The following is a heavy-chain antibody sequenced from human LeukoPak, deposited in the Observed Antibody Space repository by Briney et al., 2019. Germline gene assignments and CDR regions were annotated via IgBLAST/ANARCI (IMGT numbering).Heavy chain of an antibody. J-gene: IGHJ4*02. CDR1: GFTFSSYT. CDR3: AKSIGSGSYYGGDY. D-gene: IGHD3-22*01. CDR2: FTASGGNT. Sequence: GGSLRLSCAASGFTFSSYTMSWVRQAPGKGLEWVSVFTASGGNTYYADSVKGRFTISRDNSKNTLYLQMNSLRAEDTAVYYCAKSIGSGSYYGGDYWGQGTLVTVSS. V-gene: IGHV3-23*01.